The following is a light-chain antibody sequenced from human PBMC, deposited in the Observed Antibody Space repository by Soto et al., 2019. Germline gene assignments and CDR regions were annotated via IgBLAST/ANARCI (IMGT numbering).Light chain of an antibody. CDR1: QSISTY. J-gene: IGKJ3*01. CDR2: AAS. Sequence: DIQMTQSPSSLSASVGDRVTITCRASQSISTYLNWYQQRPEKAPKLLIYAASSLQSGFPSRFSGSGSGTDFTLTISSLQPEDFATYYCQQSYSTPFTFGPGTKGDI. V-gene: IGKV1-39*01. CDR3: QQSYSTPFT.